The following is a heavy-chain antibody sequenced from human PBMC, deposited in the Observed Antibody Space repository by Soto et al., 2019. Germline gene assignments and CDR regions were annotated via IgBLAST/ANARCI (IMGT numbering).Heavy chain of an antibody. CDR1: GFTLSGYA. V-gene: IGHV3-64*01. J-gene: IGHJ6*03. CDR3: ARRARPDFYYMDV. Sequence: PGGSLRLPCAASGFTLSGYAMDWVRQVPGKGLEYVSGISSNGVGTYYANSVQGRFTISRDNSKNTVYLQMGSLRPEDMAVYYCARRARPDFYYMDVWGKGTTVTVSS. CDR2: ISSNGVGT. D-gene: IGHD6-6*01.